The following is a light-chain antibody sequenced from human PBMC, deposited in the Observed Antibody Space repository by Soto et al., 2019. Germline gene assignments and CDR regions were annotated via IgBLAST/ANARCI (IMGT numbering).Light chain of an antibody. CDR3: AAWDDSLNGVV. Sequence: QSVLTQPPSASGTPGQRVTNACSGSSSNIGSTTVKWYQQLPGTAPKLLIYNNNQRPSGVPDRFSGSKSGTSASLAISGLQSEDEADYYCAAWDDSLNGVVFGGGTQLTVL. J-gene: IGLJ3*02. CDR1: SSNIGSTT. CDR2: NNN. V-gene: IGLV1-44*01.